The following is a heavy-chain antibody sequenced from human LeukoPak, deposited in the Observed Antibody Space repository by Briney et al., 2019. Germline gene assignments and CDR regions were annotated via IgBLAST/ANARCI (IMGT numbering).Heavy chain of an antibody. CDR3: AREGVAAAGDFDY. D-gene: IGHD6-13*01. Sequence: PGGSLRLSCAASGLTFDDYGMSWVRQAPGKGLEWVSGINWNGGSTYYADSVKGRFTISRDNSKNTLYLQMNSLRAEDTAVYYCAREGVAAAGDFDYWGQGTLVTVSS. CDR1: GLTFDDYG. CDR2: INWNGGST. J-gene: IGHJ4*02. V-gene: IGHV3-20*04.